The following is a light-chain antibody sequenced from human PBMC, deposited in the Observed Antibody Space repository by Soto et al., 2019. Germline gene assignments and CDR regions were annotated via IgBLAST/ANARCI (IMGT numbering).Light chain of an antibody. Sequence: EIVLTQFPGSLSSSLGEGATLSCRASQSVSSDSLAWYRQKLGQAPRLLIFGVSKRATGVPDRFSGGGSGTDFTLTISRLEPEDFAVYYCQQYGTTPPTFGQGTRLEIQ. CDR1: QSVSSDS. CDR2: GVS. J-gene: IGKJ2*01. CDR3: QQYGTTPPT. V-gene: IGKV3-20*01.